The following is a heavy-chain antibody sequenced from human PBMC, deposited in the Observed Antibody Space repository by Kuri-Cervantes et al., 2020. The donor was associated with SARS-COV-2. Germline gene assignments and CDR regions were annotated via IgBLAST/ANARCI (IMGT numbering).Heavy chain of an antibody. CDR2: ISSRGSTI. D-gene: IGHD7-27*01. V-gene: IGHV3-48*04. Sequence: GESLKISCAASGFTFSSYWMSWVRQAPGKGLEWVSYISSRGSTIYYADSVKGRFTISRDNAKNSLYLQMNSLRAEDTAVYYCARDLRLGKSLDYWGQGTLVTVSS. J-gene: IGHJ4*02. CDR3: ARDLRLGKSLDY. CDR1: GFTFSSYW.